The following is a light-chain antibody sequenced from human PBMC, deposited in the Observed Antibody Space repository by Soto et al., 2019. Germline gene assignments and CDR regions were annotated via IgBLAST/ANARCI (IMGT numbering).Light chain of an antibody. Sequence: EIVMTQSPATLSVSPGERATLSCRASQSVSSSLAWYQQKPGQTPRLLIYGASTRATGIPARFSGSGSGKEFTLTIRSLQSEDFAVYVCQQYNNSHPYPFGQVTKLEI. J-gene: IGKJ2*01. CDR1: QSVSSS. V-gene: IGKV3-15*01. CDR3: QQYNNSHPYP. CDR2: GAS.